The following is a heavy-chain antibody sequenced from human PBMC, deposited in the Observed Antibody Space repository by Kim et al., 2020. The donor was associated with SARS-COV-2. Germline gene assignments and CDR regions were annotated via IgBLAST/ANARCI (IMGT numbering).Heavy chain of an antibody. D-gene: IGHD3-16*02. CDR1: GFTLSNYW. CDR2: IKQDGSEK. Sequence: GGSLRLSCASSGFTLSNYWMSGVRQAPGKGPEWVANIKQDGSEKNYVDSMRGRVTISRDNAKNSLYLQMNSLRVEDTAVYYCARAKFTDWGNYPLDYLS. V-gene: IGHV3-7*01. CDR3: ARAKFTDWGNYPLDY. J-gene: IGHJ4*01.